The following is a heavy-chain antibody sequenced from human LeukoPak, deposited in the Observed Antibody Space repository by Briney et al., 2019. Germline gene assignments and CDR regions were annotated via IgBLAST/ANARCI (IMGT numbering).Heavy chain of an antibody. J-gene: IGHJ5*02. V-gene: IGHV4-34*01. CDR2: INHSGST. CDR3: AADEATVVWFDP. Sequence: SETLSLTCAVYGGSFSGYYWSWIRQPPGKGLEWIGEINHSGSTNYNPSLKSRVTISVDTSKNQFSLKLSSVTAADTAVYYCAADEATVVWFDPWGQGTLVTVSS. D-gene: IGHD4-23*01. CDR1: GGSFSGYY.